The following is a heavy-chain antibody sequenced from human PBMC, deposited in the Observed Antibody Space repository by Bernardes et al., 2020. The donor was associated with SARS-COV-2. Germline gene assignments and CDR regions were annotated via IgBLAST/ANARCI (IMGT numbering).Heavy chain of an antibody. CDR3: ARDAHRGVTWRYFNL. J-gene: IGHJ2*01. CDR1: GDSLTTPY. CDR2: VSSTGTT. Sequence: SETLSRTCTVSGDSLTTPYWSWIRQSPEKGLEWMGSVSSTGTTTYNPSFMSRVVILVDTSRNQFSLRLTSLTPADRAIYYCARDAHRGVTWRYFNLWGRGALVTVSS. D-gene: IGHD3-3*01. V-gene: IGHV4-59*11.